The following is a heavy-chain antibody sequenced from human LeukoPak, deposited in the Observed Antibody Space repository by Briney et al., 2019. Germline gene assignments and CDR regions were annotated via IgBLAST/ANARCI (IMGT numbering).Heavy chain of an antibody. CDR3: AITGDYRSGDYYYFYGMDV. CDR1: GFTFSSYS. J-gene: IGHJ6*02. CDR2: ISSSSSYI. Sequence: GGSLRLSCAASGFTFSSYSMNWVRQAPGKGLEWVSSISSSSSYIYYADSVKGRFTISRDNAKNSLYLQMNSLRAEDTAVYYCAITGDYRSGDYYYFYGMDVWGQGTTVTVSS. V-gene: IGHV3-21*01. D-gene: IGHD4-17*01.